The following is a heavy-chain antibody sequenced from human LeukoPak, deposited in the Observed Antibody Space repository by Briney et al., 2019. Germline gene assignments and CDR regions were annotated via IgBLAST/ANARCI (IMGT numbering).Heavy chain of an antibody. CDR1: GYTFTSYG. CDR3: ARIEAIAAAGMYYYYGMDV. V-gene: IGHV1-18*01. J-gene: IGHJ6*02. Sequence: GASVKVSCKASGYTFTSYGIGWVRQAPGQGLEWMGWISAYNGNTNYAQKLQGRVTMTTDTSTSTAYMELRSLRSDDTAVYYCARIEAIAAAGMYYYYGMDVWGQGTTVTVSS. D-gene: IGHD6-13*01. CDR2: ISAYNGNT.